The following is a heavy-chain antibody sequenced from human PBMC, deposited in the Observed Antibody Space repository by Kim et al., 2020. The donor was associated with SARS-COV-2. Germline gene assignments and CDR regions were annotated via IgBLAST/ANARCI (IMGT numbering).Heavy chain of an antibody. CDR1: GFTFSSYG. Sequence: GGSLRLSCAASGFTFSSYGMHWVRQAPGKGLEWVAVISYDGSNKYYADSVKGRFTISRDNSKNTLYLQMNSLRAEDTAVYYCAKVASGWYWSYVDYWGQRALFTVSS. D-gene: IGHD6-19*01. J-gene: IGHJ4*02. CDR2: ISYDGSNK. V-gene: IGHV3-30*18. CDR3: AKVASGWYWSYVDY.